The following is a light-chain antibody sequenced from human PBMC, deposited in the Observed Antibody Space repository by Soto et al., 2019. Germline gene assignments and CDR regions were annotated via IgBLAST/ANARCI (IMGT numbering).Light chain of an antibody. Sequence: EIVLTQSSGTLSLSPGERATLSCRASQSVSSSYLAWYQQKPGQAPRLLIYAASSRATGIPVRFSGSGSGTDFTLTISRLEPEDFAVYYCQQYGSSPPYTFGQGTKLEIK. CDR1: QSVSSSY. V-gene: IGKV3-20*01. CDR3: QQYGSSPPYT. J-gene: IGKJ2*01. CDR2: AAS.